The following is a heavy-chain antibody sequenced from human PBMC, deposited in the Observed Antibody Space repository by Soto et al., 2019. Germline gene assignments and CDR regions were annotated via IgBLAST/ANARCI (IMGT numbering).Heavy chain of an antibody. V-gene: IGHV4-59*01. CDR3: ARFYTFYDFWSGPQYYYGMDV. D-gene: IGHD3-3*01. CDR1: GGSISSYY. J-gene: IGHJ6*02. CDR2: IYYSGST. Sequence: SETLSLTCTVSGGSISSYYWSWIRQPPGKGLEWIGYIYYSGSTNYNPSLKGRVTISVDTSKNQFSLNLSSVTAADTAVYYFARFYTFYDFWSGPQYYYGMDVWGQGTTVTVSS.